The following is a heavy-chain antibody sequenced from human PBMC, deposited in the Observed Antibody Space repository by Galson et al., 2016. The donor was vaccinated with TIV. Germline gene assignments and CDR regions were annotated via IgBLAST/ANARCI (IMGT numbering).Heavy chain of an antibody. D-gene: IGHD3-10*01. Sequence: SVKVSCKASGYSFTGHFMHWVRQAPGQGLEWMGWINPKTGATTYAQEFQGRITMTRDTSASTVYMDLNRLQSDDTAVYYCARSDSYYKYALDVWGQGTTVTVSS. J-gene: IGHJ3*01. CDR1: GYSFTGHF. CDR2: INPKTGAT. CDR3: ARSDSYYKYALDV. V-gene: IGHV1-2*02.